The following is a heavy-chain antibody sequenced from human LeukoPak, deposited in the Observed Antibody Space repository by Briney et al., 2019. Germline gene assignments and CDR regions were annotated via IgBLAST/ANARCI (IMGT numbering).Heavy chain of an antibody. Sequence: SVKVSCKASGGTFSSFAINWVRQAPVQGLEWMGGIIPIFGTANYAQKFQGRVTITADESTSTAYMELSSLRSEDTAVYYCARKLGHCSSTSCYGVNLFDPWGQGTLVTVSS. D-gene: IGHD2-2*03. V-gene: IGHV1-69*01. CDR3: ARKLGHCSSTSCYGVNLFDP. J-gene: IGHJ5*02. CDR1: GGTFSSFA. CDR2: IIPIFGTA.